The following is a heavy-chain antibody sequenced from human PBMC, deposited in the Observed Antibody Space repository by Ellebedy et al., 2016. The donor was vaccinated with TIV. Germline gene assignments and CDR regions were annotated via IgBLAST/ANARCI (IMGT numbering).Heavy chain of an antibody. J-gene: IGHJ4*02. D-gene: IGHD3-10*02. CDR3: AREWRGRCFLDY. CDR1: GSSISSGYY. V-gene: IGHV4-38-2*02. Sequence: MPSETLSLTCSVSGSSISSGYYWGWIRQPPGSELSWIGRMYHSGRTCYSLSLKSRVTVSVDTSKNQFSLKLTSVTAADTAVYYSAREWRGRCFLDYWGQGILVAVSS. CDR2: MYHSGRT.